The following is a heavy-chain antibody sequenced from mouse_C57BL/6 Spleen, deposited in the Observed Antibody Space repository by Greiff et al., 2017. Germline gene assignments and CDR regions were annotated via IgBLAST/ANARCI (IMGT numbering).Heavy chain of an antibody. CDR3: ARGGYGNYWYFDV. Sequence: VQLQQSGPELVKPGASVKLSCKASGYTFTSYDINWVKQRPGQGLAWIGWIYPRDGSTKYNEKFKGKATLTVDTSSSTAYMELHSLTSEDSAVYFCARGGYGNYWYFDVWGTGTTVTVSS. V-gene: IGHV1-85*01. D-gene: IGHD2-1*01. J-gene: IGHJ1*03. CDR2: IYPRDGST. CDR1: GYTFTSYD.